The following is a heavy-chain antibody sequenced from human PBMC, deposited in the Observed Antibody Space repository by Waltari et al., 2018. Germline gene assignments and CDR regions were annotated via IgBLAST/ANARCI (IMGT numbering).Heavy chain of an antibody. J-gene: IGHJ4*02. Sequence: QVQLQQWGAGLLKPSETLSLTCAVYGGSFSGYYWSWIRQPPGKGLEWSGEIHHSGSTNYNPSLKSRVTISVDTSKNQFSLKLSSVTAADTAVYYCARGLAAAGTSRGHFDYWGQGTLVTVSS. CDR1: GGSFSGYY. D-gene: IGHD6-13*01. CDR3: ARGLAAAGTSRGHFDY. V-gene: IGHV4-34*01. CDR2: IHHSGST.